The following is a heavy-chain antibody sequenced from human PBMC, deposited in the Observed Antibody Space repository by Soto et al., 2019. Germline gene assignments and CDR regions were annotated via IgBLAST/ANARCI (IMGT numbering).Heavy chain of an antibody. J-gene: IGHJ4*02. CDR1: GASINSGDYY. Sequence: SETLSLTCTVPGASINSGDYYWSWIRQPPGKGLEWIGYIYYSGSTYYNPSLKSRITISVDTSRNQFSLQLSSVTAADTAVYYCARENGSGSYLPDYWGQGTLVTVSS. CDR2: IYYSGST. CDR3: ARENGSGSYLPDY. V-gene: IGHV4-30-4*01. D-gene: IGHD3-10*01.